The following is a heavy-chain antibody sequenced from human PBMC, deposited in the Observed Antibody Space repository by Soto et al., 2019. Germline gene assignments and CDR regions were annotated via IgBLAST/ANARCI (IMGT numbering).Heavy chain of an antibody. CDR2: MNPNSGNT. J-gene: IGHJ6*02. CDR1: GYTFTSYD. V-gene: IGHV1-8*01. D-gene: IGHD3-3*01. CDR3: ARGRVLRFLEWSPYGMDV. Sequence: ASVKVSCKASGYTFTSYDINWVRQATGQGLEWMGWMNPNSGNTGYAQKFQGRVTMTRNTSISTAYMELSSLRSEDTAVYYCARGRVLRFLEWSPYGMDVWGQGTTVTVSS.